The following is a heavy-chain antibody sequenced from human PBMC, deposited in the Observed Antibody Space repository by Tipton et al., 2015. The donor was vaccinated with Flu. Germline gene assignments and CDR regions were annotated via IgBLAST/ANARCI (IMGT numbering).Heavy chain of an antibody. Sequence: QLVQSGAEMRKPGASVKVSCKASGYTLTGYYMHWVRQAPGQGLEWMGWINPNSGGTNSAQSFQGRVTMTRDTSISTAYMEMTRLRSDDTAVYYCATVKPTGYLGTAAGWFDTWGQGTLVTVSS. V-gene: IGHV1-2*02. D-gene: IGHD6-13*01. CDR3: ATVKPTGYLGTAAGWFDT. CDR1: GYTLTGYY. CDR2: INPNSGGT. J-gene: IGHJ5*02.